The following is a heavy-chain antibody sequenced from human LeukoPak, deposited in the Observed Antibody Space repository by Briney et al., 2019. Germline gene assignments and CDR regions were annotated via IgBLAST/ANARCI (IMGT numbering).Heavy chain of an antibody. CDR1: GFTFSSYE. CDR2: ISSSGSTI. D-gene: IGHD3-22*01. V-gene: IGHV3-48*03. Sequence: GGSLRLSCAASGFTFSSYEMNWVHQAPGKGLEWVSYISSSGSTIYYADSVKGRFTISRDNAKNSLYLQMNSLRAEDTAVYYCARDRKPDYYDSSGRVHWGQGTLVTVSS. CDR3: ARDRKPDYYDSSGRVH. J-gene: IGHJ4*02.